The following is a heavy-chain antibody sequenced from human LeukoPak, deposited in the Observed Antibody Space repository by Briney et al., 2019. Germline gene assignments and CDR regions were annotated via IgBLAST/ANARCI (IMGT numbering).Heavy chain of an antibody. V-gene: IGHV3-7*03. Sequence: GGSLRLSCAASGFTFSTYWMSWVRQAPGKGLEWVANIKQDGSETHYVGSVKGRFTISRDNAKNSLYLQMNSLRAGDTAVYYCARGYSYGNDAFDIWGQGTMVTVSS. CDR3: ARGYSYGNDAFDI. CDR2: IKQDGSET. D-gene: IGHD5-18*01. J-gene: IGHJ3*02. CDR1: GFTFSTYW.